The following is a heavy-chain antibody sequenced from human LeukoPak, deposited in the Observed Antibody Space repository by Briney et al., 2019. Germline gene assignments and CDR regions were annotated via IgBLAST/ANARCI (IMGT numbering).Heavy chain of an antibody. CDR3: ASRLGRKFGERFYYYHYMDV. J-gene: IGHJ6*03. D-gene: IGHD3-10*01. CDR2: INHSGST. V-gene: IGHV4-34*01. Sequence: SETLSLTCAVYGGSFSGYYWSWIRQPPGKGLEWIGEINHSGSTKYNPSLKSQVTISVDTSKNQFSLKLSSVTAADTAVYYCASRLGRKFGERFYYYHYMDVWGKGTTVTISS. CDR1: GGSFSGYY.